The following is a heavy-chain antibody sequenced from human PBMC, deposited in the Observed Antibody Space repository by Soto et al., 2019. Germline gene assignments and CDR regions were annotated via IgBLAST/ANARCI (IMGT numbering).Heavy chain of an antibody. V-gene: IGHV3-23*01. Sequence: GSLRLSCAASGFTFSSYAMSWVRQAPGKGLEWVSAISGSGGSTYYADSVKGRFTISRDNSKNTLYLQMNSLRAEDTAVYYCAKDKSYDSSGYYNLLVYSYGMDVWGQGTTVTVSS. D-gene: IGHD3-22*01. CDR2: ISGSGGST. CDR1: GFTFSSYA. J-gene: IGHJ6*02. CDR3: AKDKSYDSSGYYNLLVYSYGMDV.